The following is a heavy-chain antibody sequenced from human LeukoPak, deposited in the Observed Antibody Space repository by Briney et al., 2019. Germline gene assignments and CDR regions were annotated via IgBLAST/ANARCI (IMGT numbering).Heavy chain of an antibody. D-gene: IGHD5-12*01. J-gene: IGHJ6*02. V-gene: IGHV4-59*01. CDR3: ARGGSGYDSFYYYGMDV. CDR2: IYNSGST. CDR1: GGSISNYY. Sequence: PSETLSLTCTVSGGSISNYYWSWIRQPPGKGLEWIGYIYNSGSTNYNPSLKSRVTISLDTSKNQFSLKLSSVTAADTAVYYCARGGSGYDSFYYYGMDVWGQGTTVTVSS.